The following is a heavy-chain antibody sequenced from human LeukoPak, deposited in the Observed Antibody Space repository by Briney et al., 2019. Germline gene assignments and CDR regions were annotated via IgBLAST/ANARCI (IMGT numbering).Heavy chain of an antibody. V-gene: IGHV3-23*01. CDR3: AKEYTYYYDSSGYMVT. D-gene: IGHD3-22*01. CDR2: ISGGGGST. CDR1: GFTFSSYA. J-gene: IGHJ4*02. Sequence: GGSLRLSCAASGFTFSSYAMSWVRQAPGKGLGWVAAISGGGGSTYYADSVKGRFTISRDNSKNTLYLQMNSLRAEDTAVYYCAKEYTYYYDSSGYMVTWGQGTLVTVSS.